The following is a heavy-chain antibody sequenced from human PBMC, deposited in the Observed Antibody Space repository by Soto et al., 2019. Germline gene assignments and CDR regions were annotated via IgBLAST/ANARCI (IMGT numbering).Heavy chain of an antibody. Sequence: ASVKVSCKASGYTFTSYAMHWVRQAPGQRLEWMGWINAGNGNTKYSQKFQGRVTITRDTSASTAYMELSSLRSEDTAVYYCARAILGEVVAAYYYYYYGMDVWGQGTTVTVS. CDR1: GYTFTSYA. D-gene: IGHD2-15*01. CDR2: INAGNGNT. CDR3: ARAILGEVVAAYYYYYYGMDV. V-gene: IGHV1-3*01. J-gene: IGHJ6*02.